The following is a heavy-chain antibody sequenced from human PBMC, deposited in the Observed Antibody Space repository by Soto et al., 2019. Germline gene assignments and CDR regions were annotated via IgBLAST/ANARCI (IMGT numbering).Heavy chain of an antibody. CDR2: ISGSGGST. Sequence: PGGSLRLSCAASGFTFSSYAMSWVRQAPGKGLEWVSAISGSGGSTYYADSVKGRFTISRDNSKNTLYLQMNSLRAEDTAVYYCAKRGDGDIVLVPAAWGAFDIWGQGTMVTVSS. V-gene: IGHV3-23*01. J-gene: IGHJ3*02. D-gene: IGHD2-2*01. CDR1: GFTFSSYA. CDR3: AKRGDGDIVLVPAAWGAFDI.